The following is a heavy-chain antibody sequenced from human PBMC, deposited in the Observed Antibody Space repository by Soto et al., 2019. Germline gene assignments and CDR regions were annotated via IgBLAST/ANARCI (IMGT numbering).Heavy chain of an antibody. CDR1: GGSFICYY. CDR3: ARGLIDTSGYYSALWNS. Sequence: PSETLSLTCAVYGGSFICYYWSWIRQSPGMGLEWIGEINHSRTTNYNPSLKSRVTISVDTSKNQFSLKLSSVTAADTAIYYCARGLIDTSGYYSALWNSWGQGTPVTVSS. D-gene: IGHD3-22*01. CDR2: INHSRTT. V-gene: IGHV4-34*01. J-gene: IGHJ4*02.